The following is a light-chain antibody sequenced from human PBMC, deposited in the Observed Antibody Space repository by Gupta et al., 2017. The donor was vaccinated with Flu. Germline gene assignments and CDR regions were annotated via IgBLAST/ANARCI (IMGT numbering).Light chain of an antibody. Sequence: EIVLTQSPGTLSLSPGERATLSCRASQSVSSSYLAWYQQKPGQAPRLLIYGASSRATGIPDRFSGSGSGTDFILSISRLEPEDFAVYYCQQYGSSSITFGQGTRLEIK. CDR2: GAS. CDR3: QQYGSSSIT. CDR1: QSVSSSY. J-gene: IGKJ5*01. V-gene: IGKV3-20*01.